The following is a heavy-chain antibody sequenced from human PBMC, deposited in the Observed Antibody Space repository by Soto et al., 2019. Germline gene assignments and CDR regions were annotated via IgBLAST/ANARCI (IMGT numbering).Heavy chain of an antibody. Sequence: GESLKISCKGSGYSFTSYWISWVRQMPGKGQEWMGRIDPSDSYTNYSPSFQGHVTISADKSISTAYLQWSSLKASDTAMYYCARLMLGIAAAGTPDYWGQGTLVTVSS. CDR1: GYSFTSYW. J-gene: IGHJ4*02. D-gene: IGHD6-13*01. CDR2: IDPSDSYT. CDR3: ARLMLGIAAAGTPDY. V-gene: IGHV5-10-1*01.